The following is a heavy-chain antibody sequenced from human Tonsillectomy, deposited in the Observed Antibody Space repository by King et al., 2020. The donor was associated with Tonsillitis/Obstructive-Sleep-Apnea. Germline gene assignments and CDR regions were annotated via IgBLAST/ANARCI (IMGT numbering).Heavy chain of an antibody. CDR3: ASLDWYFDL. Sequence: VQLVESGGGVVQPGGSLRLSCAASGFTFDDYAMHWVRQAPGKGLEWVSLISGDGGSTYYADSVKGLFTISRDNSKNSLYLQMNSLRTEDTALYYCASLDWYFDLWGRGTLVTVSS. CDR2: ISGDGGST. CDR1: GFTFDDYA. J-gene: IGHJ2*01. V-gene: IGHV3-43*02.